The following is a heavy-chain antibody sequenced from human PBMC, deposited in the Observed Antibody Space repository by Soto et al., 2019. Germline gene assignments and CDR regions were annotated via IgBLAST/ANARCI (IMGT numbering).Heavy chain of an antibody. D-gene: IGHD3-3*02. CDR2: IYRSGVT. V-gene: IGHV4-30-2*05. J-gene: IGHJ4*02. CDR3: ARDFAK. CDR1: GDSSSTSTYS. Sequence: SETLSLTCSFSGDSSSTSTYSWSWIRQPPGKALEWVGFIYRSGVTSYTPSLKSRVTIAVDTSKNQFSLKLSSVTAADTAVYYCARDFAKWGQGTLVTVSS.